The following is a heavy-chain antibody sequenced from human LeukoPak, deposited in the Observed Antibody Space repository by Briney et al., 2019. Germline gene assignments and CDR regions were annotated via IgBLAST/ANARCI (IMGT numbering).Heavy chain of an antibody. Sequence: PSETLSLTCTVSGGSISSYYWSWIRQPPGKGLEWLGYIYYSGSTNYNPSLKSRVTISVDTSKNQFSLKLSSVTAADSAVYYCASMYSSSSNFYYWVQGTLVTVSS. V-gene: IGHV4-59*01. CDR2: IYYSGST. CDR1: GGSISSYY. CDR3: ASMYSSSSNFYY. D-gene: IGHD6-6*01. J-gene: IGHJ4*02.